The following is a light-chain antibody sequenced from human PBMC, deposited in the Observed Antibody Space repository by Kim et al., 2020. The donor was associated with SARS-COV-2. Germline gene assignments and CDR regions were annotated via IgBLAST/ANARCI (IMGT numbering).Light chain of an antibody. CDR2: KAS. CDR1: EGISSW. V-gene: IGKV1-5*03. J-gene: IGKJ5*01. CDR3: QQCYSYPTS. Sequence: DIQMTQSPSTLSAFVGDSVTISCRASEGISSWLAWYQQKPGKAPKLLIYKASSLESGVPSRFSGSGSGTEFTLTISSLQPDDFATYYCQQCYSYPTSFGQGTRLEIK.